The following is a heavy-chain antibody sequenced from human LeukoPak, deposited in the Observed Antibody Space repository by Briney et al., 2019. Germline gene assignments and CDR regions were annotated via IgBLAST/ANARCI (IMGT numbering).Heavy chain of an antibody. V-gene: IGHV3-7*03. CDR2: IKENGNEQ. CDR3: AKQTQRPDY. J-gene: IGHJ4*02. CDR1: GFTFSSYW. Sequence: GGSLRLSCAASGFTFSSYWMSWVRQAPGKGPEWVAHIKENGNEQYYADSVKGRFTISRDNSKNTLYLQMNSLRAEDTAVYYCAKQTQRPDYWGQGTLVTVSS.